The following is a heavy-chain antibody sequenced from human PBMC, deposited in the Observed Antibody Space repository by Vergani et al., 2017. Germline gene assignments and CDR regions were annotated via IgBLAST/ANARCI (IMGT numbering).Heavy chain of an antibody. D-gene: IGHD3-9*01. CDR3: ARFPRYDILTGSPPA. J-gene: IGHJ5*02. CDR2: IGYDGRIK. CDR1: GFSFNTYG. V-gene: IGHV3-33*01. Sequence: QVQLVETGGGVVQPGGSLRLYCATSGFSFNTYGAHWVRQAPGKGLEWVAFIGYDGRIKYNVDSVKGRFTISRDTSKKTLSLQMNSLRAEDTAVYYCARFPRYDILTGSPPAWGQGTLVTVSS.